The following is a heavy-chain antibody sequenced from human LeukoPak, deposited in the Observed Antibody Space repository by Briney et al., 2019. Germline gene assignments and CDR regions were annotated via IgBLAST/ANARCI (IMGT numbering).Heavy chain of an antibody. D-gene: IGHD5-12*01. CDR3: XKXIIXATIVPTSIDY. CDR2: IRYDGSNK. J-gene: IGHJ4*02. V-gene: IGHV3-30*02. CDR1: GFTFSSNC. Sequence: GGPLRLSCAASGFTFSSNCMSWVRQAPGKGLEWVAFIRYDGSNKYYADSVKGRFTISRENSKKTLYVQMNSLRAEDTAVYYXXKXIIXATIVPTSIDYWGQGTLVTVSS.